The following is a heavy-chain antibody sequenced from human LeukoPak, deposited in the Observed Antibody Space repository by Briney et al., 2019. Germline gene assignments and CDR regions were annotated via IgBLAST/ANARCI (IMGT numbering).Heavy chain of an antibody. CDR3: AKDMGGRQQLVRAFDY. CDR2: ISWNSGSI. Sequence: PGRSLRLSCAASGFTFDDYAMHWVRHAPGKGLEWVSGISWNSGSIGYADPVKGRFTISRDNAKNSLYLQMNSLRAEDTALYYCAKDMGGRQQLVRAFDYWGQGTLVTVSS. CDR1: GFTFDDYA. D-gene: IGHD6-13*01. J-gene: IGHJ4*02. V-gene: IGHV3-9*01.